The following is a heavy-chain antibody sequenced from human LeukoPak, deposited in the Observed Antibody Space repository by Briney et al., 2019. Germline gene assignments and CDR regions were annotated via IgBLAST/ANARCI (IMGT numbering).Heavy chain of an antibody. CDR2: IYPGDSDT. CDR3: ASLGDYYDSSGYYYGHLFDP. J-gene: IGHJ5*02. Sequence: GESLKISCKGSGYSFTSYWIGWVRQMPGKGLEWMGIIYPGDSDTRYSPSFQGQVPISADKSITTAYLQWSSLKAADTAMYCCASLGDYYDSSGYYYGHLFDPWGQGTLVSVSS. CDR1: GYSFTSYW. V-gene: IGHV5-51*01. D-gene: IGHD3-22*01.